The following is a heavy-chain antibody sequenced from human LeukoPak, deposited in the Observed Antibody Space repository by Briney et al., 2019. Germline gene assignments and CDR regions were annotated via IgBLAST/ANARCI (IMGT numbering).Heavy chain of an antibody. D-gene: IGHD1-7*01. Sequence: PWGTLSLSCTVSGGSISSYYWSWIRQPPGKGLEWIGYIYYSGSTNYNPSLKSRVTISVDTSKNQFSLKLSSVTAADTAVYYGARDRGPNWNYGFDPWGQGTLVTVSS. CDR1: GGSISSYY. V-gene: IGHV4-59*01. CDR3: ARDRGPNWNYGFDP. J-gene: IGHJ5*02. CDR2: IYYSGST.